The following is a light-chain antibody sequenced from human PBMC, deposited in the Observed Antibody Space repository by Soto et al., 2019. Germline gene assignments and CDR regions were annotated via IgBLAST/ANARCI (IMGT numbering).Light chain of an antibody. V-gene: IGKV3-20*01. Sequence: EVVLTQSPGTLSLSPGQRATLSCRASQIVTSRYLAWYQQKPGQPPRLLIYGASSRATGIPDRFSGSGSGTDFTLTISRLEPDDFAVYYCQQYGRSPLTFGGGTKVEIK. CDR2: GAS. CDR3: QQYGRSPLT. CDR1: QIVTSRY. J-gene: IGKJ4*01.